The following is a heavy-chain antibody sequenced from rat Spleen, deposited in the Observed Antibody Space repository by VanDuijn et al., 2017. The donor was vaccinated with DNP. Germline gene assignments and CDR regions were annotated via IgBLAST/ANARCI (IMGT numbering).Heavy chain of an antibody. J-gene: IGHJ3*01. CDR2: IGTSGGST. Sequence: EVQLVESGGGLVQPGRSLKLSCGASGFTFNNYDMAWFRQTPTKGLEWVASIGTSGGSTHFRDSVKGRFTVSRDDARNTLYLQMDSLRSEDTATYYCTRVAYNWFPHWGQGTLVTVSS. V-gene: IGHV5S13*01. CDR1: GFTFNNYD. CDR3: TRVAYNWFPH.